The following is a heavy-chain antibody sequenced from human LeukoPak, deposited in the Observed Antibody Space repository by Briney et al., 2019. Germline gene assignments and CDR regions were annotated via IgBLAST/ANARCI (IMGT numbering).Heavy chain of an antibody. CDR3: ARHGSGWSFDY. J-gene: IGHJ4*02. V-gene: IGHV4-59*08. Sequence: PSETLSLTCTVSGGSISGYYWSWIWQPPGKGLEWIGYIPYSGSTNYNPSLKSRVSISVDTSKNQFSLNLNSVTAADTAVFYCARHGSGWSFDYWGQGTLVTVSS. CDR1: GGSISGYY. D-gene: IGHD6-19*01. CDR2: IPYSGST.